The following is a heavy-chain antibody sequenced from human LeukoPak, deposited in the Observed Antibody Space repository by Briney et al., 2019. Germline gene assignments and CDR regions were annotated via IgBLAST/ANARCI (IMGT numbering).Heavy chain of an antibody. V-gene: IGHV4-59*01. CDR1: GGSISSYY. D-gene: IGHD2-2*01. CDR3: ARAGGYCSSTSCSHYFDY. Sequence: PSETLSLTCTVSGGSISSYYWNWIRQPPGKGLEWIGYIYYSGSTNYNPSLKSRVTISVDTSKNQFSLKLSSVTAADTAVYYCARAGGYCSSTSCSHYFDYWGQGTLVTVSS. J-gene: IGHJ4*02. CDR2: IYYSGST.